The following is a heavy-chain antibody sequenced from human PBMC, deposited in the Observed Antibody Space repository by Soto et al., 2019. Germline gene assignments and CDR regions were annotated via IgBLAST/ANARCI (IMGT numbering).Heavy chain of an antibody. D-gene: IGHD3-10*01. J-gene: IGHJ1*01. Sequence: SETLSLTCTVSGGSISSGDYYWSWIRQPPGKGLEWIGYIYYSGSTYYNPSLKSRVTISVDTSKNQFSPKLSSVTAADTAVYYCARVPNYYGSGTWFQHWGQGTLVTVSS. CDR2: IYYSGST. V-gene: IGHV4-30-4*01. CDR1: GGSISSGDYY. CDR3: ARVPNYYGSGTWFQH.